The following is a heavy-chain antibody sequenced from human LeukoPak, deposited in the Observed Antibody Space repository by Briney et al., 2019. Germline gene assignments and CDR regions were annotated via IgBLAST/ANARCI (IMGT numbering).Heavy chain of an antibody. Sequence: GRSLRLSCAASGFTFSSYGMHWVRQAPGKGLEWVAVISYDGSNKYYADSVKGRFTISRDNSKNTLYLQMNSLRAEDTAVYYCAKEYSSSWYAGMDVWGQGTTVTVSS. CDR2: ISYDGSNK. D-gene: IGHD6-13*01. V-gene: IGHV3-30*18. CDR3: AKEYSSSWYAGMDV. J-gene: IGHJ6*02. CDR1: GFTFSSYG.